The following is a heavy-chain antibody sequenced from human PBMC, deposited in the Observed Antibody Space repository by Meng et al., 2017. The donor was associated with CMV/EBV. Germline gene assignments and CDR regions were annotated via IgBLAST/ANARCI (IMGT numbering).Heavy chain of an antibody. Sequence: QVQLVQSGAEVKKPGASATVPGTASGYTFTGYYMHWVRQAPGQGLEWMGWINPNSGGTNYAQKFQGRVTMTRDTSISTAYMELSRLRSDDTAVYYCARERMATAQYYFDYWGQGTLVTVSS. D-gene: IGHD5-24*01. CDR2: INPNSGGT. CDR3: ARERMATAQYYFDY. V-gene: IGHV1-2*02. J-gene: IGHJ4*02. CDR1: GYTFTGYY.